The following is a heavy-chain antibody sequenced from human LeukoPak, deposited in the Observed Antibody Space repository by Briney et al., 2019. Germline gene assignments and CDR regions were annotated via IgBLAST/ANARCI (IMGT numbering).Heavy chain of an antibody. CDR1: GFSVSIKY. CDR3: AKAISRRRSIAVAGYGCGFDY. Sequence: GGSLRLSCAASGFSVSIKYMNWVRQAPGKGLEWVSILYSSGTTYYANSVKGRFTISRDNSENKLFLQMNSLRAEDTAVYYCAKAISRRRSIAVAGYGCGFDYWAREPWSPSPQ. J-gene: IGHJ4*02. D-gene: IGHD6-19*01. V-gene: IGHV3-53*01. CDR2: LYSSGTT.